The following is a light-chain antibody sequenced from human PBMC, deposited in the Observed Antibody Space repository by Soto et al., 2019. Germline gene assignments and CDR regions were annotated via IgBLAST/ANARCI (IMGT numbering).Light chain of an antibody. V-gene: IGKV1-39*01. CDR3: QQSFITPLT. Sequence: DIQMTQSPSSLSASVGDRVTISCRASQSVSIFLSWYQQKAGTAPKLLIFDASTLQTGVPSRFSGSGSGTDFTLTISSLQPEDIATYYCQQSFITPLTFGGGTNIDIK. CDR2: DAS. CDR1: QSVSIF. J-gene: IGKJ4*01.